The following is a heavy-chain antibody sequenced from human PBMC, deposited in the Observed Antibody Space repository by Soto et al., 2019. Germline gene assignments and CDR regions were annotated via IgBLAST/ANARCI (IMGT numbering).Heavy chain of an antibody. J-gene: IGHJ6*02. D-gene: IGHD3-3*01. V-gene: IGHV5-51*01. CDR3: ARRAAIFGVVNYYYGMDV. Sequence: LGESLKISCKGSGYSFTSYWIGWVRQMPGKGLEWMGIIYPGDSDTRYSPSFQGQVTISADKSISTAYLQWSSLKASDTAMYYCARRAAIFGVVNYYYGMDVWGQGTTVTVSS. CDR2: IYPGDSDT. CDR1: GYSFTSYW.